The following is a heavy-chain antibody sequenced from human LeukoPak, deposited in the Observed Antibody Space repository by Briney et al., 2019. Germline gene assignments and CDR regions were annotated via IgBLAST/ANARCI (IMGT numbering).Heavy chain of an antibody. V-gene: IGHV4-30-2*01. D-gene: IGHD3-10*02. CDR1: GGSLSGSTYS. CDR2: IYHSGST. J-gene: IGHJ4*02. CDR3: ARRLVRGACFDY. Sequence: SETLSLTCAVSGGSLSGSTYSWRWIRQPPGKGLEWIGYIYHSGSTYYNPSLKSRVTISVDTSKIQFSLKLSSVTAADTAVYYCARRLVRGACFDYWGQGTLVTVSS.